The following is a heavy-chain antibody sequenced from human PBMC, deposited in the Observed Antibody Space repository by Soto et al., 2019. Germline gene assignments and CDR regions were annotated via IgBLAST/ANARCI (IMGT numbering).Heavy chain of an antibody. D-gene: IGHD2-2*02. V-gene: IGHV3-33*01. CDR1: GFTLSSYG. CDR2: IWYDGSNK. Sequence: PGGSLRLSCAASGFTLSSYGMHWVRQAPGKGLEWVAVIWYDGSNKYYADSVKGRFTISRDNSKNTLYLQMNSLRAEDTAVYYCARERIVVVPAAIPHYYYYGMDVWGQGTTVTVSS. J-gene: IGHJ6*02. CDR3: ARERIVVVPAAIPHYYYYGMDV.